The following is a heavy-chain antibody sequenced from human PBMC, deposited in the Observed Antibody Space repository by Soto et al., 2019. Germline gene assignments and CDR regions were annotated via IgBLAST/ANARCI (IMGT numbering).Heavy chain of an antibody. CDR3: ARSSYYYDSSGYGPYFAY. Sequence: PGGSLGLSCAASGFTFSDHYMDWVRQAPGKGLEWVGRTRNKANSYTTEYAASVKGRFTISRDDSKNSLYLQMNSLKTEDTAVYYCARSSYYYDSSGYGPYFAYWGQGTLGTVSS. V-gene: IGHV3-72*01. CDR2: TRNKANSYTT. J-gene: IGHJ4*02. D-gene: IGHD3-22*01. CDR1: GFTFSDHY.